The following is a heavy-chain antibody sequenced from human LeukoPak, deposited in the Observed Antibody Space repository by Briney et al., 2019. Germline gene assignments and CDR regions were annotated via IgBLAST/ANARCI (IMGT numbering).Heavy chain of an antibody. J-gene: IGHJ4*02. Sequence: GGSLRLSCAASGFTFINAWMSWVRQAPGKGLEWVSAISGSGGSTYYADSVKGRFTISRDNSKNTLYLQMNSLRAEDTAVYYCAKGTYYYGSGSHHFDYWGQGTLVTVSS. CDR2: ISGSGGST. CDR1: GFTFINAW. CDR3: AKGTYYYGSGSHHFDY. D-gene: IGHD3-10*01. V-gene: IGHV3-23*01.